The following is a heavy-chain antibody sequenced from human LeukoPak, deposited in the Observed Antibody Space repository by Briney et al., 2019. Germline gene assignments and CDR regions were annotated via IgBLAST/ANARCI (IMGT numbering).Heavy chain of an antibody. Sequence: GGSLRLSCAASGFTFSSYAMSWVRQAPGKGLEWVSAISGSGGSTYYADSVKGRFTISRDISKNSLYLQMNSLRAEDTAVYYCARDLVRDYDFWSGYYLYGMDVWGQGTTVTVSS. CDR3: ARDLVRDYDFWSGYYLYGMDV. CDR1: GFTFSSYA. J-gene: IGHJ6*02. V-gene: IGHV3-23*01. CDR2: ISGSGGST. D-gene: IGHD3-3*01.